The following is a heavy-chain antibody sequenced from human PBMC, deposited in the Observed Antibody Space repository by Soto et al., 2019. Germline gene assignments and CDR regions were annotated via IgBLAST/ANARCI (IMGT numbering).Heavy chain of an antibody. J-gene: IGHJ3*02. CDR1: GFTFSSHW. V-gene: IGHV3-74*01. Sequence: VQLVESGGDLVQPGGSLRLSCAASGFTFSSHWMHWVRRVPGKGLVWVSRLNTDGGITGYADSVKGRFTISRDNAKNTLYLQMNGLRVEDTSVYYCTREAGYCSRTSCYRRAFDSWGQGTMVTVSS. CDR3: TREAGYCSRTSCYRRAFDS. D-gene: IGHD2-2*01. CDR2: LNTDGGIT.